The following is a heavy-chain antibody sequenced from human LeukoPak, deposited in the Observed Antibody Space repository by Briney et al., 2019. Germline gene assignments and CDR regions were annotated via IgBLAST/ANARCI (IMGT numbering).Heavy chain of an antibody. CDR2: IYYSGST. V-gene: IGHV4-59*01. D-gene: IGHD3-10*01. CDR3: VRVFAVRGVKSRWYYYGMDV. CDR1: GGSISSYY. J-gene: IGHJ6*02. Sequence: SETLSLTCTVSGGSISSYYWSWIRQPPGKGLEWIGYIYYSGSTNYNPSLKSRVTISVDTSKNQFSLKLSSVTAADTAVYYCVRVFAVRGVKSRWYYYGMDVWGQGTTVTVSS.